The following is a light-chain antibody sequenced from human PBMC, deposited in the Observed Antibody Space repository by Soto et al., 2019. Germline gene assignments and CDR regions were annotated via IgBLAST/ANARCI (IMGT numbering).Light chain of an antibody. CDR3: AAWDDNLNGVV. J-gene: IGLJ2*01. V-gene: IGLV1-36*01. CDR1: RSNVGNNA. CDR2: YDD. Sequence: QSVLTQPPSVSEAPGQRVTISCSGSRSNVGNNAVNWYQQFPGKAPQLLVYYDDLLPSGVSRRFSGSKFGTSASLAISGLQSEDEADYYCAAWDDNLNGVVFGGGTTVTVL.